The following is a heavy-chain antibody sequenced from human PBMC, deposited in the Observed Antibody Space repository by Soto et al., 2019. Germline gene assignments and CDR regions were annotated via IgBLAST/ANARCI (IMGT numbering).Heavy chain of an antibody. J-gene: IGHJ6*02. CDR2: IKSKTDGGTT. D-gene: IGHD1-20*01. Sequence: KPGGSLRLSCAASGFTFSNAWMSWVRQAPGKGLEWVGRIKSKTDGGTTDYAAPVKGRFTISRDDSKNTLYLQMNSLKTEDTAVYYCTTGGRITGTVYYYYGMDVWGQGTTVTVSS. V-gene: IGHV3-15*01. CDR3: TTGGRITGTVYYYYGMDV. CDR1: GFTFSNAW.